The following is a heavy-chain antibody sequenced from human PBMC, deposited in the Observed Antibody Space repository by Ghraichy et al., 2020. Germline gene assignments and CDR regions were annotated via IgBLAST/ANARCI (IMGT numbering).Heavy chain of an antibody. Sequence: LSLTCAASGFTFSNYGMHWVRQAPGKGLEWLAVTSYDGNKNFYADSVKGRFTISRDNSKNTLYLQMNSLRAEDTAVYYCAKDLSGWVETFDYWGQGTLVTVSS. V-gene: IGHV3-30*18. CDR2: TSYDGNKN. J-gene: IGHJ4*02. CDR3: AKDLSGWVETFDY. CDR1: GFTFSNYG. D-gene: IGHD6-19*01.